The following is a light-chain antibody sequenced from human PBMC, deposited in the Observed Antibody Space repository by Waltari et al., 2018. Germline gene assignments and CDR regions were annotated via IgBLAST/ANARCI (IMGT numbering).Light chain of an antibody. J-gene: IGLJ2*01. CDR1: SGHSTSA. Sequence: QLVLTQSPSASASLGASVKLTCTLSSGHSTSAIAWNQQQPGTGPRYLMKVDSNGGHFKGDGIPDRFSGSSSGTERYLTISSLQSDDEADYYCQTWVTGIRVVFGGGTKLTVL. CDR2: VDSNGGH. V-gene: IGLV4-69*02. CDR3: QTWVTGIRVV.